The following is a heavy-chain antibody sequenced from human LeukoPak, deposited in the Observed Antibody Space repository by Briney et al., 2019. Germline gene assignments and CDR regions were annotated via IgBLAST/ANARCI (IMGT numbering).Heavy chain of an antibody. CDR3: ARDLAAAGNGWFDP. V-gene: IGHV3-20*01. Sequence: LTGGSLRLSCAASGFTFDDYGMSWVRQAPGKGLEWVSGINWNGGSTGYADSVKGRFTISRDNAKNSLYLQMNSLRAEDTALYHCARDLAAAGNGWFDPWGQGTLVTVSS. CDR2: INWNGGST. CDR1: GFTFDDYG. J-gene: IGHJ5*02. D-gene: IGHD6-13*01.